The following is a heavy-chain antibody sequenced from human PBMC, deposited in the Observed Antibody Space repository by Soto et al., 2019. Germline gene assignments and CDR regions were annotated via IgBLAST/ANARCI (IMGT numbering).Heavy chain of an antibody. J-gene: IGHJ4*02. Sequence: GGSLRLSCAASGFTFSSYAMHWVRQAPGKGLEWVAVISYDGSNKYYADSVKGRFTISRDNSKNTLYLQMNSLRAEDTAVYYCAREANYYDSSGYYYDYWGQGTLVTVS. CDR2: ISYDGSNK. V-gene: IGHV3-30-3*01. CDR3: AREANYYDSSGYYYDY. D-gene: IGHD3-22*01. CDR1: GFTFSSYA.